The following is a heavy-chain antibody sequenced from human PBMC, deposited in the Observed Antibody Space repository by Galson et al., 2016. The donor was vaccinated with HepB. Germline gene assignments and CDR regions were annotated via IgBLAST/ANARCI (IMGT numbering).Heavy chain of an antibody. V-gene: IGHV3-33*01. J-gene: IGHJ4*02. CDR3: ARVSGESGPDY. D-gene: IGHD3-10*01. Sequence: SLRLSCAASGFTFSSYGMHWVRQAPGKGLEWVAVIWYDGSSKYYADSVKGRFTISRDNSKNTLYLQMNSLRAEDTAVYYCARVSGESGPDYWGQGTLVTVSS. CDR2: IWYDGSSK. CDR1: GFTFSSYG.